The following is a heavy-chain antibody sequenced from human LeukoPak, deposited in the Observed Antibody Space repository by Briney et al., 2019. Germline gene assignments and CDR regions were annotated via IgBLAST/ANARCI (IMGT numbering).Heavy chain of an antibody. CDR3: ARVADYSNSAHADY. CDR2: IWYDGSNK. D-gene: IGHD4-11*01. V-gene: IGHV3-33*01. CDR1: GFTXSSYG. J-gene: IGHJ4*02. Sequence: SLRLSCXASGFTXSSYGMHWVRQAPGKGLEWVAVIWYDGSNKNYADSVKGRFTISRDNSKNTLYLQMNSLRAEDTAVYYCARVADYSNSAHADYWGQGTLVTVSS.